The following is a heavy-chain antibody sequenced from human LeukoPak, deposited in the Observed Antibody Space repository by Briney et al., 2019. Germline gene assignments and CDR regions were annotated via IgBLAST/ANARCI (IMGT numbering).Heavy chain of an antibody. CDR3: ARSQSSSLIDY. J-gene: IGHJ4*02. CDR1: GFTFSSYA. D-gene: IGHD6-13*01. CDR2: ISGSGGST. V-gene: IGHV3-23*01. Sequence: GGSLRLSCAASGFTFSSYAMSWVRQAPGKGLEWVSAISGSGGSTYYADSVKGRFTFSRDNSKNTLYLQMNSLTVEDTAVYYCARSQSSSLIDYWGQGTLVTVSS.